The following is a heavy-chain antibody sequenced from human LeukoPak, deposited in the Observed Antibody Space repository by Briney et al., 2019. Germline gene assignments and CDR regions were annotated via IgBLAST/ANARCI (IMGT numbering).Heavy chain of an antibody. Sequence: GSSVKVPCKASGGTFSSYAISWVRQAPGQGLEWMGRIIPILGIANYAQKFQGRVTITADKSTSTAYMELSSLRSDDTAVYYCARDYFFAVSENGDRRGGFDPWGQGTLVTVSS. V-gene: IGHV1-69*04. CDR3: ARDYFFAVSENGDRRGGFDP. CDR2: IIPILGIA. J-gene: IGHJ5*02. D-gene: IGHD3-3*01. CDR1: GGTFSSYA.